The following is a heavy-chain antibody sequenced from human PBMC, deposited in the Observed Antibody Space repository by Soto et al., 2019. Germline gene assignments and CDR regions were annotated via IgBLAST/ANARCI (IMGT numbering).Heavy chain of an antibody. Sequence: SGPTLVNPTETLTLTCTVSGFSLSNARMGVSWIRQPPGKALEWLAHIFSNDEKSYSTSLKSRLTISKDTSKSQVVLTMTNMDPVDTATYYCARIEGDYDFWSGYLLKGFDPWGQGTLVTVSS. CDR1: GFSLSNARMG. V-gene: IGHV2-26*01. CDR2: IFSNDEK. D-gene: IGHD3-3*01. CDR3: ARIEGDYDFWSGYLLKGFDP. J-gene: IGHJ5*02.